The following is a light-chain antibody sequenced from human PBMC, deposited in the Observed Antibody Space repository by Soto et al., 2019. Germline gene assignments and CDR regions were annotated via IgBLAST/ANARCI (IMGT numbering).Light chain of an antibody. V-gene: IGKV3-20*01. J-gene: IGKJ4*01. CDR1: QSVSSSY. CDR3: QQYGDSPLT. CDR2: GAS. Sequence: EIVLTQSPATLSLSPGERATLSCRASQSVSSSYLAWYQQKPGQAPRLLIYGASSRATGIPDRFSGSGSGTDFTLTISRLEPEDFAVYHCQQYGDSPLTFGGGTKVDIK.